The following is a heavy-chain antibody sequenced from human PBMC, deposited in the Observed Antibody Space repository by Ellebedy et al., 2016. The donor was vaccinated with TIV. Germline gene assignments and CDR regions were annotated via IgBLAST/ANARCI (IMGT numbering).Heavy chain of an antibody. Sequence: ASVKVSXXASGYTFSTYGLIWVRQAPGQGLEWMGWVSAHNGYTNYGQKFQGRASMTTDTSTTTAYMELRSLRSDDSAVYFCARGGADCSLASCYPYFYDYWGQGTLVTVSS. J-gene: IGHJ4*02. CDR2: VSAHNGYT. V-gene: IGHV1-18*01. D-gene: IGHD2-2*01. CDR3: ARGGADCSLASCYPYFYDY. CDR1: GYTFSTYG.